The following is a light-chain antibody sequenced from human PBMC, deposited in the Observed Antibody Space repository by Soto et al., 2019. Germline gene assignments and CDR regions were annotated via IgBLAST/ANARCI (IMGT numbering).Light chain of an antibody. CDR1: QGISSY. CDR3: RQLNSYPIT. Sequence: IQLTQSPSSLSASLGDRVTITCRASQGISSYLAWYQQKPGKAPKLLIYAASTLQSGVPSGLSGSGSGTDFTLTISSLQPEDFATYYCRQLNSYPITFGPGTKVDTK. V-gene: IGKV1-9*01. CDR2: AAS. J-gene: IGKJ3*01.